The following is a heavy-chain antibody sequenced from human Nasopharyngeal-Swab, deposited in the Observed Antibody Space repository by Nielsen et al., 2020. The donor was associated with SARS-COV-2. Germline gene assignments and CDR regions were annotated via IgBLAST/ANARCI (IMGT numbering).Heavy chain of an antibody. CDR2: ISSSSSTI. CDR3: AADDVGSFS. D-gene: IGHD1-1*01. J-gene: IGHJ5*02. Sequence: WIRQPPGKGLEWVSYISSSSSTIYYADSVKGRFTISRDNAKNSLYLQMNSLRAEDTAVYYCAADDVGSFSWGQGTLVTVSS. V-gene: IGHV3-48*04.